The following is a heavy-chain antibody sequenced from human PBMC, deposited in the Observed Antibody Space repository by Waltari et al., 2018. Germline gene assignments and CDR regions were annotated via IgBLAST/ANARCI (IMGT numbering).Heavy chain of an antibody. CDR1: GGSFSGYY. CDR2: NNQSGST. D-gene: IGHD3-22*01. CDR3: ARSLGLYYYDSSGYQPGGY. V-gene: IGHV4-34*01. Sequence: QVQLQQWGAGLLKPSETLSLTCAVYGGSFSGYYWSWIRQPPGKGLEVIGENNQSGSTNYNPSLKSRVTISVDTSKNQFSLKLSSVTAADTAVYYCARSLGLYYYDSSGYQPGGYWGQGTLVTVSS. J-gene: IGHJ4*02.